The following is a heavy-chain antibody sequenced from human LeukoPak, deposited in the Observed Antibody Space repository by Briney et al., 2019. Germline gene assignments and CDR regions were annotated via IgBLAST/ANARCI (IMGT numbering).Heavy chain of an antibody. V-gene: IGHV3-66*01. Sequence: GGSLRLSCAASGFTLSSNYMSGVRQTPGKGLEWASVIYSGGSTYYADSVKGRFTISRDNSKNTLYLQMNSLRAEDTAVYYCARAGYSGYDRPPFDYWGQGTLVTVSS. CDR1: GFTLSSNY. CDR2: IYSGGST. J-gene: IGHJ4*02. D-gene: IGHD5-12*01. CDR3: ARAGYSGYDRPPFDY.